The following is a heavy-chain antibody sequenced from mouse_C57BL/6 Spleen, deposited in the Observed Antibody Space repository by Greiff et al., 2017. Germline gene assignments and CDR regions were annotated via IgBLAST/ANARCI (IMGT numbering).Heavy chain of an antibody. J-gene: IGHJ4*01. Sequence: VQLQQSGPELVKPGASVKMSCKASGYTFTDYNMHWVKQSHGKSLERIGYINPNNGGTSYNQKFKGKATLTVNKSSSTAYMELRSLTSEDSAVYYCARGVTTVVDAMDYWGQGTSVTVSS. D-gene: IGHD1-1*01. CDR2: INPNNGGT. CDR1: GYTFTDYN. CDR3: ARGVTTVVDAMDY. V-gene: IGHV1-22*01.